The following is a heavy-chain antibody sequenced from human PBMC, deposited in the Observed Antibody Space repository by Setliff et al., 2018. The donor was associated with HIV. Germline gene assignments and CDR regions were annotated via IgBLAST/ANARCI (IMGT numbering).Heavy chain of an antibody. CDR3: ARAPTGELDF. CDR1: GGSISSGGYY. Sequence: PSETLSLTCNVSGGSISSGGYYWSWIRQPPGKGLEWIGEINHSGSTNYNPSLKSRVTISVDTSNDRFSLRLSSVTAADTAVYYCARAPTGELDFWGQGTLVTVSS. V-gene: IGHV4-39*07. J-gene: IGHJ4*02. D-gene: IGHD7-27*01. CDR2: INHSGST.